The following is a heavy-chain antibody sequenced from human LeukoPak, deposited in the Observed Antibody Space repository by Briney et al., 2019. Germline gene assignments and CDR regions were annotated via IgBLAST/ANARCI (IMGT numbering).Heavy chain of an antibody. CDR3: ARDRYYYDSSGYYLFDY. D-gene: IGHD3-22*01. V-gene: IGHV4-4*07. CDR1: GVSITSYY. Sequence: SETLSLTCTVSGVSITSYYWSWIRQPAGKGLEWIGRIHTSGSTNYNPSLKSRVTISVDTSKNQFSLKLSSVTAADTAVYYCARDRYYYDSSGYYLFDYWGQGTLVTVSS. CDR2: IHTSGST. J-gene: IGHJ4*02.